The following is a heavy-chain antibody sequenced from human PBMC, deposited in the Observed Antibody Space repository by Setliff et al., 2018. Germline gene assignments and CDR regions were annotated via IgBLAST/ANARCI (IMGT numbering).Heavy chain of an antibody. V-gene: IGHV5-51*01. Sequence: GESLKISCKGSGYSFSTCWIGWVRQMPGKGLEWMGIIYPGDSITRYSPSFQGQVTISVDKSINTAYQQWSSLRASDTAIYYCARHPYYYGSGTYLDNNNRWFDPWGQGTLVTVSS. CDR1: GYSFSTCW. CDR2: IYPGDSIT. J-gene: IGHJ5*02. CDR3: ARHPYYYGSGTYLDNNNRWFDP. D-gene: IGHD3-10*01.